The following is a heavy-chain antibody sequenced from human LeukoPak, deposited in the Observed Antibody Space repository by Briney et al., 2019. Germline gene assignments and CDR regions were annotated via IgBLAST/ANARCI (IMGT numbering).Heavy chain of an antibody. CDR2: INPNSGGT. CDR1: GYTFTGYY. CDR3: ARSPRMGSWYYYDSSGYYLYY. Sequence: ASVKVSCKASGYTFTGYYMYWVRQAPGQGLEWMGWINPNSGGTNYAQKFQGRVTMTRDTSISTAYMELSRLRSDDTAVYYCARSPRMGSWYYYDSSGYYLYYWGQGTLVTVSS. D-gene: IGHD3-22*01. V-gene: IGHV1-2*02. J-gene: IGHJ4*02.